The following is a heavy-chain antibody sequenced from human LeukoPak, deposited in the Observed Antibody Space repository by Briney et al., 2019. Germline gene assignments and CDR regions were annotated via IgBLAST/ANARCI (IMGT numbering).Heavy chain of an antibody. J-gene: IGHJ4*02. CDR3: ARHLSGVTGYTYGRGIDY. V-gene: IGHV3-21*01. CDR2: IISSSSYI. CDR1: GFTFSSYS. Sequence: PGGSLRLSCAASGFTFSSYSMNWVRQAQGKGLEWVPSIISSSSYIYYADSVKGRFTISRDNAKNSLYLQMNSLRAEDTAVYYCARHLSGVTGYTYGRGIDYWGQGTLVTVSS. D-gene: IGHD5-18*01.